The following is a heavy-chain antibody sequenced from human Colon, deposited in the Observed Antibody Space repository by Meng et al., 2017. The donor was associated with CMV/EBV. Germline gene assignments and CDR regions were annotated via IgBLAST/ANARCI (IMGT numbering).Heavy chain of an antibody. Sequence: QVQLQESGPGLVKPSATLSLTCIVSGVSVTSGAYHWSWIRQSPGKGLEWIGYIYDTGITIYNPSLKSRVTIFLETSKNQFSLNLNSMTTADTAVYYCAKSRSSTPGIVDDWGQGTLVTVSS. CDR3: AKSRSSTPGIVDD. CDR2: IYDTGIT. V-gene: IGHV4-61*08. D-gene: IGHD2/OR15-2a*01. CDR1: GVSVTSGAYH. J-gene: IGHJ4*02.